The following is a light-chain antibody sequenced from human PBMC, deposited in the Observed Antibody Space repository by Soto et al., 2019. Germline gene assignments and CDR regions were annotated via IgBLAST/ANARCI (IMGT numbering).Light chain of an antibody. J-gene: IGKJ1*01. CDR2: ATF. Sequence: DIRMTQSPSSLSASVGDRVTITCRASQGIRNYLAWFQQKPGKAPKCLIYATFKLQSGVPSKFSGSGSGTEFNLTISSLQPEDFATYYCQQYDIYPRTFGQGTKVEIK. CDR3: QQYDIYPRT. V-gene: IGKV1-16*02. CDR1: QGIRNY.